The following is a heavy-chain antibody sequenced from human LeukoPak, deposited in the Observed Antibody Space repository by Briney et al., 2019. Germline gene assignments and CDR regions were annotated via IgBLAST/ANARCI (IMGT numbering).Heavy chain of an antibody. CDR1: GFTFSSYW. CDR3: ARGTYYYDSSGSWSY. J-gene: IGHJ4*02. CDR2: INTDGSST. D-gene: IGHD3-22*01. V-gene: IGHV3-74*01. Sequence: PGGSLRLSCAASGFTFSSYWMHWVRQAPGKGLVWVSRINTDGSSTNYADSVKGRFTISRDNAKNTLYLQMNSLRAEDTAVYYCARGTYYYDSSGSWSYWGQGTLVTVSS.